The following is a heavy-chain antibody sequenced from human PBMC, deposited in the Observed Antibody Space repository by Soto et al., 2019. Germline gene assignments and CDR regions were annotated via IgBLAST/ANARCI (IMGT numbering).Heavy chain of an antibody. CDR3: ARHAKLAMGYLDV. J-gene: IGHJ6*03. D-gene: IGHD5-18*01. CDR2: IHYSGST. Sequence: QLQLQESGPGLVKPSETLSLTCTVSGGSVTGKNSYWGWIRQPPGKGLEWIGSIHYSGSTYYNPSLKSRGTISTDTSKSQFSLKLTSVTAADTAVYYCARHAKLAMGYLDVWGKGTMVTVSS. CDR1: GGSVTGKNSY. V-gene: IGHV4-39*01.